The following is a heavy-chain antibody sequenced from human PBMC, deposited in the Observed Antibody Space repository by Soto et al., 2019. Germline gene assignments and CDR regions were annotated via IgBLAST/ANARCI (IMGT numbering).Heavy chain of an antibody. D-gene: IGHD4-17*01. J-gene: IGHJ6*02. CDR3: ARPAATVIFYSGMDV. CDR2: ISFDGSNE. Sequence: SLRLSCAASGFTFSDYAMHWVRQAPGKGLEWVAIISFDGSNEHYADSVQGRFTISRDNSENTLYLQMNSLRADDTAVYYCARPAATVIFYSGMDVWGQGTTVTVSS. V-gene: IGHV3-30-3*01. CDR1: GFTFSDYA.